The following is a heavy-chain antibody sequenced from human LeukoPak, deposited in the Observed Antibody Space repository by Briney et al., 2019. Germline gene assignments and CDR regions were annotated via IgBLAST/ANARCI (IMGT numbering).Heavy chain of an antibody. CDR3: ATGYSRSWSDAFDI. Sequence: GGSLRLSCAASGFTFSSYWMSWVRQAPGKGLEWVANIKQDGSEKYYVDSVKGRFTISRDNAKNSLYLQMNSLRAEDTAVYYCATGYSRSWSDAFDIWGQGTMVTVSS. V-gene: IGHV3-7*01. CDR2: IKQDGSEK. D-gene: IGHD6-13*01. J-gene: IGHJ3*02. CDR1: GFTFSSYW.